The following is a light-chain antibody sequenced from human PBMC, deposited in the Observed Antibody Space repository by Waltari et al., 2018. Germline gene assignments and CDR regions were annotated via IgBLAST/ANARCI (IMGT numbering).Light chain of an antibody. CDR1: QSVSTK. CDR3: HQYNEWPQT. V-gene: IGKV3-15*01. CDR2: DAS. J-gene: IGKJ1*01. Sequence: ERVMTQSPATLSVSPGERATLSCRASQSVSTKLAWYQQQPGQAPRLLIYDASIRAPGIPARFSGSGSGTDFILTISSLQSEDFVVYYCHQYNEWPQTFGQGTKVEIK.